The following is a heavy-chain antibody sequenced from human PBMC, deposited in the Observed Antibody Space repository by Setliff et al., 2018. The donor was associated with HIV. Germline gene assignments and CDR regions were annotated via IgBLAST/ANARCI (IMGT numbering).Heavy chain of an antibody. Sequence: SETLSLTCAVSGGSISSGGYSWNWIRQPPGKGLEWIGYIYHSGSTNYNPSLKSRVTISVDTSKNQFSLRLSSVIAADTAVYYCARGSRSHGGMFGYWGQGTLVTVSS. CDR1: GGSISSGGYS. D-gene: IGHD6-13*01. CDR2: IYHSGST. J-gene: IGHJ4*02. CDR3: ARGSRSHGGMFGY. V-gene: IGHV4-30-2*01.